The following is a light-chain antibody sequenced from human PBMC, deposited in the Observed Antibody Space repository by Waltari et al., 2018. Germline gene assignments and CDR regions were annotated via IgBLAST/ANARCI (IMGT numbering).Light chain of an antibody. CDR1: KGISNY. V-gene: IGKV1-9*01. CDR3: QQLNSYQWT. Sequence: QLTQSPSSLSASVGDRVTLTCRASKGISNYLAWYQQKPGKAPKLLIYAASTLQSGVPSRFSGSGSGTDFTLTISSLQPEDFATYYCQQLNSYQWTFGQGTKVEIK. J-gene: IGKJ1*01. CDR2: AAS.